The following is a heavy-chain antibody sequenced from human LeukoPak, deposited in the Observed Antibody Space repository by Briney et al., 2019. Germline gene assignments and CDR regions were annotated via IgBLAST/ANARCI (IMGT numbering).Heavy chain of an antibody. V-gene: IGHV4-31*03. CDR1: GGSISSGGYY. CDR3: AKAGGGDPNFDY. D-gene: IGHD2-21*02. J-gene: IGHJ4*02. Sequence: PSKTLSLTCTVSGGSISSGGYYWSWIRQLPGKDLEWIGYSYNSGSTYYNPSLKSRVIISVDTSKNQFSLKLSSVTAADTAMYYCAKAGGGDPNFDYWGQGTLVTVSS. CDR2: SYNSGST.